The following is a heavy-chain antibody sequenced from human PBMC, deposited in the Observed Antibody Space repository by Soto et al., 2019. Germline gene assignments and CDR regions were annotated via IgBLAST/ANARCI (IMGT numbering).Heavy chain of an antibody. Sequence: EVQLVESGGGLVKPGGSLRLSCAASGFTFSSYSMNWVRQAPGTGLGWVSSISSSSSYIYYADSVKGRFTISRDKAKNSLYLQMNSLRAEDTAVYYCARDLYSRSSSDFDFWGQGTLVTVSS. J-gene: IGHJ4*02. V-gene: IGHV3-21*01. CDR1: GFTFSSYS. CDR2: ISSSSSYI. D-gene: IGHD6-13*01. CDR3: ARDLYSRSSSDFDF.